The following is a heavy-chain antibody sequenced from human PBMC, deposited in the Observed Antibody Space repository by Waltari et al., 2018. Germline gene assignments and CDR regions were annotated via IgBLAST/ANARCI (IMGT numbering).Heavy chain of an antibody. CDR1: GGSISSYY. Sequence: QVQLQESGPGLVKPSETLSLTCTVSGGSISSYYWSWIRQPPGKGLEWIGYIYYSGSTNYHPSLKSRVTISVDTSKNQFSLKLSSVTAADTAVYYCARDRGGFSSSWYGDYYYYMDVWGKGTTVTVSS. CDR2: IYYSGST. CDR3: ARDRGGFSSSWYGDYYYYMDV. V-gene: IGHV4-59*01. D-gene: IGHD6-13*01. J-gene: IGHJ6*03.